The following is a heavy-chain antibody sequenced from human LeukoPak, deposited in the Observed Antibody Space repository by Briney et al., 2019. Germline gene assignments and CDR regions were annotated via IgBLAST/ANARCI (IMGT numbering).Heavy chain of an antibody. Sequence: SQTLSLTCTVSGGSISSGSYYWGWIRQPAGKGLEWIGRIYTSGSTNYNPSLKSRVTISVDTSKNQFSLKLSSVTAADTAVYYCARAPTRITIFGVVDLNAFDIWGQGTMVTVSS. CDR2: IYTSGST. D-gene: IGHD3-3*01. CDR1: GGSISSGSYY. CDR3: ARAPTRITIFGVVDLNAFDI. J-gene: IGHJ3*02. V-gene: IGHV4-61*02.